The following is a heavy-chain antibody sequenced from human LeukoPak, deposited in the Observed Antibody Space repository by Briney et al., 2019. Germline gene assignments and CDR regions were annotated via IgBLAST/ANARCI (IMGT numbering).Heavy chain of an antibody. V-gene: IGHV3-23*01. CDR1: GLTFSSHG. J-gene: IGHJ6*03. Sequence: PGGSLRLSCTASGLTFSSHGMSWVRQAPGKGLEWVAYISGSGKNTYYADSVKGRFTISRDNANNTLYLQMSSLGAEDAAVYYCAKSIKGVVRGTYYYYSYMDVWGKGTTVTVSS. CDR3: AKSIKGVVRGTYYYYSYMDV. CDR2: ISGSGKNT. D-gene: IGHD3-3*01.